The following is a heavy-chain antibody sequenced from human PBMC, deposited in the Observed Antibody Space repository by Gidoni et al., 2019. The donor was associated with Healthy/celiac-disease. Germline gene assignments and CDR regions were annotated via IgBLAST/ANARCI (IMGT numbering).Heavy chain of an antibody. V-gene: IGHV1-8*01. CDR2: RKPTSGHT. J-gene: IGHJ4*02. Sequence: QVQLVQSGAEVKKPGASMKDSCKASEYNFTSYDINWVRQATEQGLEWMAWRKPTSGHTGYAQKFQGRVTMTRNTSIISAYRELSSLRSEDTAVYYCSRGLFEFYGGPVGGYWGQVSLVTFSS. CDR1: EYNFTSYD. D-gene: IGHD3-10*02. CDR3: SRGLFEFYGGPVGGY.